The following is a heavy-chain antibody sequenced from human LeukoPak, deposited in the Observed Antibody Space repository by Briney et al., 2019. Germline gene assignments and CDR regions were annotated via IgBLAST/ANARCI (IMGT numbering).Heavy chain of an antibody. V-gene: IGHV3-66*01. CDR2: IYSGGST. CDR3: AEGNWFDP. CDR1: EFSVGSNY. Sequence: QTGGSLRLSCAASEFSVGSNYMTWVRQAPGKGLEWVSLIYSGGSTYYADSVKGRFTISRDNSKNTLYLQMNSLRAEDTAVYYCAEGNWFDPWGQGTLVTVSS. J-gene: IGHJ5*02.